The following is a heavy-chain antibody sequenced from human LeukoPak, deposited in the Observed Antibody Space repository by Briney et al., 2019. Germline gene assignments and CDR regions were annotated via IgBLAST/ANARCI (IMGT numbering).Heavy chain of an antibody. D-gene: IGHD3-16*01. CDR1: GFTFSSYT. V-gene: IGHV3-21*01. CDR3: ARDLMGDTPWGNAFDI. Sequence: GGSLRLSCAASGFTFSSYTMNWVRQAPGKGLEWASSISRSSTYMYYADSGKGRFTISRGNAKNSLYLQMNSLRAEDTAMYYCARDLMGDTPWGNAFDIWGQGTMVTVSS. J-gene: IGHJ3*02. CDR2: ISRSSTYM.